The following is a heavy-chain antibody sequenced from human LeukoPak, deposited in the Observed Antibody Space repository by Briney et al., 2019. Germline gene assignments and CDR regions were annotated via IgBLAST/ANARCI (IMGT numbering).Heavy chain of an antibody. J-gene: IGHJ4*02. D-gene: IGHD6-19*01. CDR1: GFTVSSNY. CDR3: ARERTEGAADSGWYSDY. Sequence: GGSLRLSCAASGFTVSSNYMSWVRQAPGEGLEWVSVIYSGGSTYYADSVKGRFTISRDNSKNTLYLQMNSLRAEDTAVYYCARERTEGAADSGWYSDYWGQGTLVTVSS. CDR2: IYSGGST. V-gene: IGHV3-66*01.